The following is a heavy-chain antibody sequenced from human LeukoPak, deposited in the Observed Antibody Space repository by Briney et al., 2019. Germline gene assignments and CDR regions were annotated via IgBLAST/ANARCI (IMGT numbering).Heavy chain of an antibody. CDR1: GFTFSSYG. CDR2: IWYDGSNK. D-gene: IGHD4-17*01. J-gene: IGHJ4*02. CDR3: ARGPGGWPTGFDY. Sequence: GGSLRLSCAASGFTFSSYGMHWVRQAPGKGLEWVAVIWYDGSNKYYADSVKGRFTISRDNSKNTLYLQMNSLRAEDTAVYYCARGPGGWPTGFDYWGQGTLVTVSS. V-gene: IGHV3-33*01.